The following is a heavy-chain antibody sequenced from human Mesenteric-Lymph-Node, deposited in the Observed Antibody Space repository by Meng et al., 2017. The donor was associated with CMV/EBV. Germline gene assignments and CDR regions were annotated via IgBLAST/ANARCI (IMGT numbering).Heavy chain of an antibody. CDR3: AREEIKDFWSGYRYYYYYYGMDV. Sequence: YMHWVRQAPGQGLEWMGWINPNSGGTNYAQKFQGRVTMTRDTSISTAYMELSRLRSDDTAVYYCAREEIKDFWSGYRYYYYYYGMDVWGQGTTVTVSS. CDR2: INPNSGGT. J-gene: IGHJ6*02. D-gene: IGHD3-3*01. V-gene: IGHV1-2*02. CDR1: Y.